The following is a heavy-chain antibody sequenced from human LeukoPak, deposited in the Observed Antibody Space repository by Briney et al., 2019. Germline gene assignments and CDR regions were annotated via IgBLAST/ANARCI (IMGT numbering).Heavy chain of an antibody. V-gene: IGHV3-30-3*01. CDR1: GFTFSSYA. D-gene: IGHD1-26*01. Sequence: GGSLRLSCAASGFTFSSYAMHWVRQAPGKGLEWVAVISYDGSNKYYADSVKGRFTISRDDSKNTLYLQMNSLRAEDTAVYYCARDGLNSGSPDHWGQGTLVTVSS. CDR2: ISYDGSNK. J-gene: IGHJ5*02. CDR3: ARDGLNSGSPDH.